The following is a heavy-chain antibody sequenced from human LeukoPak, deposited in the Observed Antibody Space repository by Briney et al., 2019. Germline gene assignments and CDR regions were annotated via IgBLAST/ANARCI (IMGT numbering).Heavy chain of an antibody. D-gene: IGHD3/OR15-3a*01. CDR2: IIPIFGTA. CDR1: GGTFSSYA. Sequence: SVKVSCKASGGTFSSYAISWVRQAPGQGLEWMGGIIPIFGTANYAQKFQGRVTITADESTSTAYMELSSLRSEDTAVYYCAREDSNYYYMDVWGKGTTVTISS. CDR3: AREDSNYYYMDV. J-gene: IGHJ6*03. V-gene: IGHV1-69*01.